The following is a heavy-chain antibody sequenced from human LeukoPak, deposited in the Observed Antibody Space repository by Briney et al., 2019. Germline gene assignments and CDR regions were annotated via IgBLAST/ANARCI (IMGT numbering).Heavy chain of an antibody. Sequence: GGSLRLSCAASGFTFSTYGMHWVRQAPGKGLEWVAFVRSDGINKYSADSVKGWFTISRDNSKNTLYLQMNSLRAEDTAVYYCAKRKGDYEAFDIWGQGTMVTVSS. D-gene: IGHD4-17*01. J-gene: IGHJ3*02. CDR3: AKRKGDYEAFDI. V-gene: IGHV3-30*02. CDR1: GFTFSTYG. CDR2: VRSDGINK.